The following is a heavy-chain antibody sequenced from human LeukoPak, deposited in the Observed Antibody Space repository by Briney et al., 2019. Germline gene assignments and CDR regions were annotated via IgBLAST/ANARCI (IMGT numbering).Heavy chain of an antibody. Sequence: PGGSLRLSCAASGFTIMNSAMNWVRQAPGKGLEWVSAINGTAINTDYADSVKGRFTISRDSSKNTLYLQMNSLRAEDTAVYYCARDSYGPDYWGQGTLVTVSS. CDR3: ARDSYGPDY. D-gene: IGHD5-18*01. CDR1: GFTIMNSA. V-gene: IGHV3-23*01. CDR2: INGTAINT. J-gene: IGHJ4*02.